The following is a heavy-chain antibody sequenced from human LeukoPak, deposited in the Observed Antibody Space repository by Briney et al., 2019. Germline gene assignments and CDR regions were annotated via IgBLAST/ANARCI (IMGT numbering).Heavy chain of an antibody. CDR3: ARDYGLQVSY. Sequence: GASVKVSCKASGVTSPPSHAISWVRQAPGQGLEWMGWISAYNGDTNYAQKFQDRFTMTTDTSTNTAYMELRSLRSDDTALYYCARDYGLQVSYWGQGTLVTVSS. V-gene: IGHV1-18*01. J-gene: IGHJ4*02. D-gene: IGHD3-10*01. CDR1: GVTSPPSHA. CDR2: ISAYNGDT.